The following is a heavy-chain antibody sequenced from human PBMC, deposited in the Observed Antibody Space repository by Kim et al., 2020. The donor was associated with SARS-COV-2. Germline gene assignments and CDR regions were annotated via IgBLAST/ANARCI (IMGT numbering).Heavy chain of an antibody. D-gene: IGHD1-1*01. Sequence: DGTTTRYADSVKGRFTLSRDSAQNTFYLQMNNLRPEETAMYYCAKLPPGDWGQGTLVTVSS. CDR3: AKLPPGD. CDR2: DGTTT. V-gene: IGHV3-74*01. J-gene: IGHJ4*02.